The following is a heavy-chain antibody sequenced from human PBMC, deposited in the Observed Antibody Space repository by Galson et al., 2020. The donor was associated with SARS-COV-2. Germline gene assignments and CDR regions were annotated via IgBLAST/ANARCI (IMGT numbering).Heavy chain of an antibody. CDR1: GFVFSNYL. D-gene: IGHD6-13*01. CDR2: INNDGSRK. Sequence: GSLSLSCGASGFVFSNYLMHWVRQAPGKGLVWVSYINNDGSRKNYADSVRCRFTISRDNANKNLYLQMSSLRAEDSAVYYCVRGGSPPCHWGQGTLVTVSS. J-gene: IGHJ4*02. V-gene: IGHV3-74*01. CDR3: VRGGSPPCH.